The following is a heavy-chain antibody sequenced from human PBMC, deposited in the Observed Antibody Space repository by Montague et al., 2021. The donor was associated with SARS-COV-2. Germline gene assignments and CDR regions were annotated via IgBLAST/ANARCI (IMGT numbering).Heavy chain of an antibody. Sequence: SETLSLTCTVSGGSISSYYWSWIRQPPGKGLDWIGYIYYSGSTNXXPSLKSRVTISVDTSKNQFSLKLSSVTAADTAVYYCARGSGWVGNAFDNWGQETMVTVSS. V-gene: IGHV4-59*01. J-gene: IGHJ3*02. CDR3: ARGSGWVGNAFDN. D-gene: IGHD6-19*01. CDR1: GGSISSYY. CDR2: IYYSGST.